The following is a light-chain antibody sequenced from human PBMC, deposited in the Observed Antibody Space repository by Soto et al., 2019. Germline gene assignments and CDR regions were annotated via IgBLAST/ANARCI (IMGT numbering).Light chain of an antibody. CDR2: DVT. CDR3: SSYAGSNNFVV. J-gene: IGLJ2*01. CDR1: SSDVCGYNY. V-gene: IGLV2-8*01. Sequence: QSALTQPPSASGSPGQSVTISCTGTSSDVCGYNYVSWYQQHPGRAPKLMIYDVTTRPSGVPDRFSGSKSGNTASLTVSGLQAEDEADYYCSSYAGSNNFVVFGGGTKLTVL.